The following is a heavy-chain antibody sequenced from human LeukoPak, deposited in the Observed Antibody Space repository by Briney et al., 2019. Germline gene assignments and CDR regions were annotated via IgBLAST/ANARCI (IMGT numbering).Heavy chain of an antibody. CDR3: TRTYYDTKKPWD. V-gene: IGHV4-39*07. Sequence: SETLSLTCTVSGGSISSSSYYWGWIRQPPGKGLEWIGSIYYSGSTYYNPSLKSRVTMSVDTSTNQFSLKLSAVTAADTAVYFCTRTYYDTKKPWDWGQGTLVTVSS. D-gene: IGHD3-22*01. CDR1: GGSISSSSYY. CDR2: IYYSGST. J-gene: IGHJ4*02.